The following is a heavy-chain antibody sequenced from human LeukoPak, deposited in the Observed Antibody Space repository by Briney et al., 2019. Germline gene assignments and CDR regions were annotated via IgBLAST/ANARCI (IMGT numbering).Heavy chain of an antibody. Sequence: GGSLTLSCAASGFTLSSYRMKWLPQAPGKGLEGVSYISSSSRTIYYADSVKGRFTISRDNAKNSLYLQMNSLRAEDTAVYYCARSSRELGGYAPWELMPPFDYWGQGTLVSVSS. D-gene: IGHD4-23*01. CDR1: GFTLSSYR. V-gene: IGHV3-48*01. J-gene: IGHJ4*02. CDR3: ARSSRELGGYAPWELMPPFDY. CDR2: ISSSSRTI.